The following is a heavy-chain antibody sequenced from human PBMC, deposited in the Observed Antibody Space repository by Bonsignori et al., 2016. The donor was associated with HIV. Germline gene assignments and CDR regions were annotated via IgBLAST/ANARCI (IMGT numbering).Heavy chain of an antibody. V-gene: IGHV1-8*01. D-gene: IGHD3-10*01. J-gene: IGHJ3*02. CDR3: ARAGILWFGESPAFDI. CDR2: MNPNSGNT. CDR1: GYTFTSYD. Sequence: ASVKVSCKASGYTFTSYDINWVRQATGQGLEWMGWMNPNSGNTGHAQKFQGRVTMTRNTSISTAYMELSSLRSEDTAVYFCARAGILWFGESPAFDIWGQGTMVTVSS.